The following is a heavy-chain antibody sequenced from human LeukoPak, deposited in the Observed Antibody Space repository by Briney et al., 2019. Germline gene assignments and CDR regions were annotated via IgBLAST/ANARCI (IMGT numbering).Heavy chain of an antibody. Sequence: ASVKVSCKASGYTFTSYGISWVRQAPGQGLEWVGVINPSGGSTGYAQKFQGRVSMITDTSTSTVYMELSSLRSEDTAVYYCAGGERHDYYYYYMDVWGKGTTVTVSS. CDR1: GYTFTSYG. D-gene: IGHD3-16*01. V-gene: IGHV1-46*01. CDR3: AGGERHDYYYYYMDV. J-gene: IGHJ6*03. CDR2: INPSGGST.